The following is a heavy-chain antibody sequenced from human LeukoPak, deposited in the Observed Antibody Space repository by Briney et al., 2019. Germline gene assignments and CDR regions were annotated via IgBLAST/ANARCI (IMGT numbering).Heavy chain of an antibody. CDR2: ISGTSDYT. J-gene: IGHJ4*02. D-gene: IGHD3-22*01. CDR3: AKFRYHSNDNNYLDFNY. Sequence: PGGSLRLSCVASGFTFSDYSMTWIRQAPGKGLAWVSYISGTSDYTNYADSVKGRFTISRDNAKNSLYLQMNSLKVEDTAVYYCAKFRYHSNDNNYLDFNYWGQGTLVTVSS. CDR1: GFTFSDYS. V-gene: IGHV3-11*03.